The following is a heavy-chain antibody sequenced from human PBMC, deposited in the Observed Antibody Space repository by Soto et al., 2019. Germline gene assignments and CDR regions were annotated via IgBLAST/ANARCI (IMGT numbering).Heavy chain of an antibody. CDR3: ARSIVVVTALDY. CDR1: GYTFTCYA. J-gene: IGHJ4*02. CDR2: INAGNGNT. D-gene: IGHD2-21*02. V-gene: IGHV1-3*01. Sequence: ASVKVSCKASGYTFTCYAMHWVRQAPGQRLEWMGWINAGNGNTKYSQKFQGRVTITRDTSASTAYMELSSLRSEDTAVYYCARSIVVVTALDYWGQGTLVTVS.